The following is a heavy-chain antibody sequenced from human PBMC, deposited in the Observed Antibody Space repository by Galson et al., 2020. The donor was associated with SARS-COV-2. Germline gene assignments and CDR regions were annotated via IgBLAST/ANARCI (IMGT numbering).Heavy chain of an antibody. CDR1: GFSLSTSGMC. D-gene: IGHD3-16*01. J-gene: IGHJ3*02. CDR2: IDWDDDK. V-gene: IGHV2-70*11. Sequence: SGPTLVKPTQTLTLTCTFSGFSLSTSGMCVRRIRQPPGKAMEWLARIDWDDDKYYSTSLKTRLTISKDTSKNQVVLTMTNMDPVDTATYYCARMPSMISAFDIWGQGTMVTVSS. CDR3: ARMPSMISAFDI.